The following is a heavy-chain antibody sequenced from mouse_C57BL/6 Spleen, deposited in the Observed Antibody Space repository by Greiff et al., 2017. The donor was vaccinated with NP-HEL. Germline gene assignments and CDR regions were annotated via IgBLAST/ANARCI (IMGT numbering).Heavy chain of an antibody. CDR1: GYTFTSYW. Sequence: VQLQQPGAELVRPGSSVKLSCKASGYTFTSYWMHWVKQRPIQGLEWIGNIDPSDSETHYNQKFKDKATLTVDKSSSTAYMQLSSLTSEDSAVYYCARGGWPPTGIAYWGQGTLVTVSA. CDR2: IDPSDSET. J-gene: IGHJ3*01. D-gene: IGHD1-1*01. V-gene: IGHV1-52*01. CDR3: ARGGWPPTGIAY.